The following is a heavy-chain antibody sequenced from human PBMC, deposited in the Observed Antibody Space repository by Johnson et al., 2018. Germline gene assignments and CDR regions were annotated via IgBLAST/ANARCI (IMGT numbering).Heavy chain of an antibody. CDR3: ARGPPYYYDSSGYYTYGMDV. J-gene: IGHJ6*02. V-gene: IGHV1-69*01. CDR2: IIPIFGTA. CDR1: GGTFSNFA. D-gene: IGHD3-22*01. Sequence: QVQLVESGAEVKKPGSSVKVSCKASGGTFSNFAFSWVRQAPGQGLEWMGGIIPIFGTANYAQKFQGRVTITPDESTSTAYMEVSSLRSVDTAVYYCARGPPYYYDSSGYYTYGMDVWGQGTTVTVSS.